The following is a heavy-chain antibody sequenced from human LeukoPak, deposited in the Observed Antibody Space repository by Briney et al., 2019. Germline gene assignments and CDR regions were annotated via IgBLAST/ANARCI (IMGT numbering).Heavy chain of an antibody. CDR1: GYIFSDYY. J-gene: IGHJ4*02. Sequence: GASVKVSCKASGYIFSDYYMHWVRQAPGQGLEWMGIINPSGGSTSYAQKFQGRVTMTRDTSTSTVYMELSSLRSEDTAVYYCARESRDISSSWYGRLYYFDYWGQGTLVTVSS. CDR3: ARESRDISSSWYGRLYYFDY. D-gene: IGHD6-13*01. V-gene: IGHV1-46*01. CDR2: INPSGGST.